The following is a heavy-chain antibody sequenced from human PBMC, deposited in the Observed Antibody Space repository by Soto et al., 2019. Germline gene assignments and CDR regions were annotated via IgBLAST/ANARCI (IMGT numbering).Heavy chain of an antibody. V-gene: IGHV3-64D*06. CDR1: GFTFSIYA. CDR3: VKGEYYYDSAAYYPFDH. J-gene: IGHJ4*02. Sequence: GSLRLSCSASGFTFSIYAMHWVRQAPGKGLEYVSSISTNGGNTHYADSVKGRFTISRDNSKNTHYLQMSNLRAEDTAVYYCVKGEYYYDSAAYYPFDHWGQGTLVPVSS. CDR2: ISTNGGNT. D-gene: IGHD3-22*01.